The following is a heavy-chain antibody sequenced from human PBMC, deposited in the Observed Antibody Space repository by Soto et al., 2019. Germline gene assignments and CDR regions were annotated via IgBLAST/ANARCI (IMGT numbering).Heavy chain of an antibody. V-gene: IGHV4-30-2*01. Sequence: SETLSLTCAVSGGSISSGGYSWSWIRQPPGRGLEWIGYIYHSGSTYYNPSLKSRVTISVDRSKNQFSLKLSSVTAADTAVYYCARGNVVAIDYWGQGTLVTVSS. D-gene: IGHD2-21*01. J-gene: IGHJ4*02. CDR2: IYHSGST. CDR1: GGSISSGGYS. CDR3: ARGNVVAIDY.